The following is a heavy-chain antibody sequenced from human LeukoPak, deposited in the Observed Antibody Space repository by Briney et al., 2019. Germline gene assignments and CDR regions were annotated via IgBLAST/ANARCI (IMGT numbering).Heavy chain of an antibody. Sequence: GESLKIPCKGSGYSFTSYWIGWVRQMPGKGLEWMGIIYPGDSDTRYSPSFQGQVTISADKSISTAYLQWSSLKASDTAMYYCARSMTSSTSFFDYWGQGTLVTVSS. J-gene: IGHJ4*02. CDR1: GYSFTSYW. D-gene: IGHD2-2*01. V-gene: IGHV5-51*01. CDR2: IYPGDSDT. CDR3: ARSMTSSTSFFDY.